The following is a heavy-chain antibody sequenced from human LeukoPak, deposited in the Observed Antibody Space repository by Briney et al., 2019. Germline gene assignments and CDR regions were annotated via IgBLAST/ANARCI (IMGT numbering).Heavy chain of an antibody. J-gene: IGHJ5*02. V-gene: IGHV1-2*02. Sequence: ASVKVSCKASGYTSTDYYMHWVRQAPRQGLEWMGWINPNSGGTNYAQKFQGRVTMTRDTSISTAYMELSRLRSDDTAVYYCARVLAGTWWFDPWGQGTLVTVSS. CDR1: GYTSTDYY. CDR2: INPNSGGT. CDR3: ARVLAGTWWFDP. D-gene: IGHD6-19*01.